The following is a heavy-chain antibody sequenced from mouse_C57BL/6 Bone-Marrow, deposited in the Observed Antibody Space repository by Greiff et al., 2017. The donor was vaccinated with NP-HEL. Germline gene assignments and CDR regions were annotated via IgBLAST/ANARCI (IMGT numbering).Heavy chain of an antibody. V-gene: IGHV1-69*01. CDR1: GYTFTSYW. Sequence: VQLQQPGAELVMPGASVKLSCKASGYTFTSYWMHWVKQRPGQGLEWIGEIDPSDSYTNYNQKFKGKSTLTVDKSSSTAYMQLSSLKSEDSAVYYCAREDYYYSSSYWFAYWGQGTLVTVSA. CDR3: AREDYYYSSSYWFAY. D-gene: IGHD1-1*01. CDR2: IDPSDSYT. J-gene: IGHJ3*01.